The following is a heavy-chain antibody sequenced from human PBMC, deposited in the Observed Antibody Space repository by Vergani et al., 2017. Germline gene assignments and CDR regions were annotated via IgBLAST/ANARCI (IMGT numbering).Heavy chain of an antibody. CDR3: ATGAGPFDI. J-gene: IGHJ4*02. CDR2: MFHAGNS. CDR1: RHSISTGYY. Sequence: QVQLQELGPGLVKPSETLSLTCVFSRHSISTGYYWGWIRQSPEKGLEYIGSMFHAGNSYFNPSLQSRATISIDTSKNQFSLEMTSVTAADTAVYYCATGAGPFDIWGQGTLVTVSS. V-gene: IGHV4-38-2*01. D-gene: IGHD7-27*01.